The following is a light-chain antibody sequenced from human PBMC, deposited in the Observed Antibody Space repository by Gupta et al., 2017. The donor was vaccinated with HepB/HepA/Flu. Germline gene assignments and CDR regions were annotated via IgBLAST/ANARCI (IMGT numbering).Light chain of an antibody. Sequence: QPVLTQSSSASAYLGSSVKLTCTLSSGHSSYIIAWHQQQPGKAPRYLMKLEGSGGYNKGSGVPDRFSGSSSGADRYLTNANRKSEDEADYYCETGDSKVFGGGTKLTVL. V-gene: IGLV4-60*03. CDR3: ETGDSKV. CDR1: SGHSSYI. CDR2: LEGSGGY. J-gene: IGLJ2*01.